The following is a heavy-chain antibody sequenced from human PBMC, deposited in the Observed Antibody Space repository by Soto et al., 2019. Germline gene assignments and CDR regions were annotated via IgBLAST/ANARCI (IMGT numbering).Heavy chain of an antibody. V-gene: IGHV2-5*02. D-gene: IGHD3-16*01. CDR3: AREINFFDY. CDR1: GFSLSTSGVG. CDR2: IYWDDGK. Sequence: CTFSGFSLSTSGVGVGWIRQPPGKALEWLALIYWDDGKRYSPSLKSRLTITKDTSKNQVVLTMTNMYPVDTATYSCAREINFFDYWGQGTLVTVSS. J-gene: IGHJ4*02.